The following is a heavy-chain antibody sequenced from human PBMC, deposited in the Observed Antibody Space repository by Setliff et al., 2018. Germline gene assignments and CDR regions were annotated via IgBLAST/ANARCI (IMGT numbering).Heavy chain of an antibody. CDR1: GFSLSNFW. CDR2: IAQDGSEK. D-gene: IGHD6-13*01. Sequence: GGSLRLSCAVSGFSLSNFWMSWVRQAPGKGLEWVASIAQDGSEKYYVDSVKGRFTMSRDNAKNSVFLQMNSLRAEDTAVYYCLVAYTSSWYSSGFDPWGQGTLVTGSS. CDR3: LVAYTSSWYSSGFDP. V-gene: IGHV3-7*03. J-gene: IGHJ5*02.